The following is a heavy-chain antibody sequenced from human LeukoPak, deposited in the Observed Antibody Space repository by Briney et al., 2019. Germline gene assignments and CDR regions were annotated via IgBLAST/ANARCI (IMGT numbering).Heavy chain of an antibody. V-gene: IGHV3-21*01. Sequence: GGSLRLSCAASRFTFSSYSMNWVRQAPGKGLEWASSISSSSDYIYYADSVKGRFTISRDNARNSLYLQMNSLRVEVTAVYYCARGTEYGWLDPWGQGTLVTVSS. CDR3: ARGTEYGWLDP. D-gene: IGHD2/OR15-2a*01. J-gene: IGHJ5*02. CDR1: RFTFSSYS. CDR2: ISSSSDYI.